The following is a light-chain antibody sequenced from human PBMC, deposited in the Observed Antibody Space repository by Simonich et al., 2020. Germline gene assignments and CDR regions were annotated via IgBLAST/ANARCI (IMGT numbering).Light chain of an antibody. Sequence: DIVMTQSPDSLAVSLGERATINCKSSQSVLYSSNNKNYLAWYQQKPEQPPKLLIYWASTRESGVPDRFSGSGSGTDFTLTISSLQAEDVAVYYCQQYYSTLLTFGGGPRWRSN. J-gene: IGKJ4*01. CDR2: WAS. CDR3: QQYYSTLLT. V-gene: IGKV4-1*01. CDR1: QSVLYSSNNKNY.